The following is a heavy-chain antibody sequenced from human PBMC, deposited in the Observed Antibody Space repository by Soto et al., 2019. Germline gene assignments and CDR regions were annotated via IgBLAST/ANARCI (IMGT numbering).Heavy chain of an antibody. J-gene: IGHJ6*02. CDR2: IYNTGST. CDR1: TFTVSSNY. D-gene: IGHD3-10*01. CDR3: AKETPGTGPYYYYYAMDV. V-gene: IGHV3-53*01. Sequence: GGSLRLSCAASTFTVSSNYMNWVRQAPGKGLEWVSVIYNTGSTYYADSVKGRFTISRDNSKNTVYLQMNSLRAEDTAVYYCAKETPGTGPYYYYYAMDVWGQGTTVTVSS.